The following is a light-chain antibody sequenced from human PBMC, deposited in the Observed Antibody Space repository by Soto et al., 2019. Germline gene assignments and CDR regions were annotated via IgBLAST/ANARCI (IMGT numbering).Light chain of an antibody. J-gene: IGLJ2*01. CDR1: SSDVGRYNY. V-gene: IGLV2-14*01. Sequence: QSVLTQPASVSGSPGQSITISCIGTSSDVGRYNYVSWYRQYPAKAPKLMIYDVSFRPSGVSDRFSGSKSGNTASLTISGLQAEDEADYYCSSYTSSHTVVFGGGTKLTVL. CDR3: SSYTSSHTVV. CDR2: DVS.